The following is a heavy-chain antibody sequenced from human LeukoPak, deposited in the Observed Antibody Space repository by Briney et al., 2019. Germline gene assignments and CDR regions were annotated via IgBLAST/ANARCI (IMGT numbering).Heavy chain of an antibody. Sequence: PSETLSLTCTVSGGSIRSGCYYWSWIRQPAGKGLEWIGRIYTSGSTNYNPSLKSRVTISVDTSKNQFSLKLSSVTAADTAVYFCARSRLMVRGVIRHYYMDVWGKGTTVTISS. J-gene: IGHJ6*03. CDR3: ARSRLMVRGVIRHYYMDV. V-gene: IGHV4-61*02. CDR1: GGSIRSGCYY. CDR2: IYTSGST. D-gene: IGHD3-10*01.